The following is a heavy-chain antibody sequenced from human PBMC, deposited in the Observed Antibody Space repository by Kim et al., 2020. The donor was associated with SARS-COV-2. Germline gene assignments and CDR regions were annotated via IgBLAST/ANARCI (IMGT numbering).Heavy chain of an antibody. J-gene: IGHJ4*02. CDR1: GFTFSSYG. Sequence: GGSLRLSCAASGFTFSSYGMHWVRQAPGKGLEWVAVISYDGSNKYYADSVKGRFTISRDNSKNTLYLQMNSLRAEDTAVYYCAKDQGLKGRIHSVIDYWGQGTLVTVSS. D-gene: IGHD2-15*01. V-gene: IGHV3-30*18. CDR3: AKDQGLKGRIHSVIDY. CDR2: ISYDGSNK.